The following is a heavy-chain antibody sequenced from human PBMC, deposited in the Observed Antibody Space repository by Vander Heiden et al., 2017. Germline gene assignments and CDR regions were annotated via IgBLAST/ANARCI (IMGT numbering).Heavy chain of an antibody. CDR3: ARERVPRSGMDV. J-gene: IGHJ6*02. CDR2: IYTGGST. CDR1: GFIVSSNY. V-gene: IGHV3-53*02. Sequence: EVQLVDTGGGLIQPGGSLRLFCAASGFIVSSNYMSGVRQAPGTGLEWVSVIYTGGSTYYADSVKGRFTISRDTSRNTLYLQMDSLRADDTALYYCARERVPRSGMDVWGQGTTVTVSS.